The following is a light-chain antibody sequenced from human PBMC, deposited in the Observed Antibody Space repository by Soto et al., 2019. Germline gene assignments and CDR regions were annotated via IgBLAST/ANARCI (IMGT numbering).Light chain of an antibody. Sequence: VVLTQSPVTLSSSPGKRAXXSCRASQSFRGLLAWYQQKPGQAPRXXIYDAYNRATGIPPRFSGSGSGTDFTLTISSLEPEDSAVYYCQQRHMWPITFGQGTRLEIK. CDR1: QSFRGL. V-gene: IGKV3-11*01. CDR2: DAY. CDR3: QQRHMWPIT. J-gene: IGKJ5*01.